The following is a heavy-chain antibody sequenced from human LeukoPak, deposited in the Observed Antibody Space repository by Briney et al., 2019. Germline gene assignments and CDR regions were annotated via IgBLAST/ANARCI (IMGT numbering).Heavy chain of an antibody. Sequence: SETLSLTCTVSGGSMSSSYWSWIRQAPEKDLEHIGYIYYTGSTDYHPSLKSRVTISVDTSKNQFSLKLTSVTAADTAVYHCARRTGGGWFDPWGQGILVTVSS. CDR3: ARRTGGGWFDP. V-gene: IGHV4-59*08. CDR2: IYYTGST. D-gene: IGHD1-1*01. J-gene: IGHJ5*02. CDR1: GGSMSSSY.